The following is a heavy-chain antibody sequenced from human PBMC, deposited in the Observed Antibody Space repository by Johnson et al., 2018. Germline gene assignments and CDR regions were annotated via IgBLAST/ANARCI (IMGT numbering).Heavy chain of an antibody. CDR1: GYTFTSYD. V-gene: IGHV1-8*01. J-gene: IGHJ3*02. CDR2: MTPTSGNT. CDR3: ASGPARRGAFDI. D-gene: IGHD1-14*01. Sequence: QVQLVQSGAEVKKPGASVKVSCKASGYTFTSYDINWVRQATGQGLEWMGWMTPTSGNTGYAQKFQGRVTMTRNTSISPAYMALSSLSTEDTAVYYCASGPARRGAFDIWGQGTMVTVSS.